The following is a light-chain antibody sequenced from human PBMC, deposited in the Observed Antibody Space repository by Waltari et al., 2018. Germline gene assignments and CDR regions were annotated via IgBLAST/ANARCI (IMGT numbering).Light chain of an antibody. J-gene: IGKJ4*01. V-gene: IGKV1-33*01. CDR1: QDISNY. CDR3: QQYHNLPLT. Sequence: DIQLTQSPSSLSAAVGDRVTITCQARQDISNYINWYQQRPGKAPKLLIYDLSDLERGVPSRFSGSGSGTAFTFTISSLQPEDVATYFCQQYHNLPLTFGGGTKVDIK. CDR2: DLS.